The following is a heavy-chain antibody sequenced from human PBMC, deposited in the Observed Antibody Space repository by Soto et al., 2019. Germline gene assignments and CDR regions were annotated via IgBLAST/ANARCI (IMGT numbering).Heavy chain of an antibody. V-gene: IGHV3-23*01. CDR2: ISATGGST. Sequence: GGSLRLSCASSGFTFNDYAMSWVRQAPGKGLEWVATISATGGSTYYADSVKGRFTISRDNSKNTLYLQMNGLRVEDTAVYYCAKDRLAGNFDYWGQGTQVTAPQ. CDR3: AKDRLAGNFDY. J-gene: IGHJ4*02. CDR1: GFTFNDYA.